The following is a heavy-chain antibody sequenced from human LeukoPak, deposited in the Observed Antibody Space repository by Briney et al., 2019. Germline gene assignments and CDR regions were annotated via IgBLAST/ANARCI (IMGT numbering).Heavy chain of an antibody. CDR3: ATRKLGNDY. CDR2: IYYTET. CDR1: GGSVSDYY. Sequence: SETLSLACTVSGGSVSDYYWSWIRQSPGKGLEWIGYIYYTETSYNPSLKSRVTISADTSKNQFSLKLYSVTAADTAVYYCATRKLGNDYWGQGTLVTVSS. D-gene: IGHD7-27*01. J-gene: IGHJ4*02. V-gene: IGHV4-59*02.